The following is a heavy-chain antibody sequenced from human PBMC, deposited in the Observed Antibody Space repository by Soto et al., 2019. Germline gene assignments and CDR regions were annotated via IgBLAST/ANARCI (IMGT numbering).Heavy chain of an antibody. CDR1: GFTFISYA. D-gene: IGHD1-26*01. Sequence: GSLRLSCAASGFTFISYAIIFFRHSAGKGLEWVSAISGSGGSTYYADSVKGRFTISRDNSKNTLYLQMNSLRAEDTAVYYCAKEVVGATLDYFDYWGQGTLVTV. V-gene: IGHV3-23*01. CDR2: ISGSGGST. CDR3: AKEVVGATLDYFDY. J-gene: IGHJ4*02.